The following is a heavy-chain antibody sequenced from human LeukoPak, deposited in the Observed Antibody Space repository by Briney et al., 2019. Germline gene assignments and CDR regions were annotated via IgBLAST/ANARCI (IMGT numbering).Heavy chain of an antibody. CDR2: MSSGSRYI. V-gene: IGHV3-21*06. Sequence: KPGGSLRLSCAASGFTFSSYEMNWVRQAPGKGLEWISSMSSGSRYIYYADSVRGRFTISRDNTKNSLYLLMNNLRAEDTAIYYCARDRPTGASRVFVVQWGQGTPVTVSS. CDR3: ARDRPTGASRVFVVQ. J-gene: IGHJ4*02. CDR1: GFTFSSYE. D-gene: IGHD2-15*01.